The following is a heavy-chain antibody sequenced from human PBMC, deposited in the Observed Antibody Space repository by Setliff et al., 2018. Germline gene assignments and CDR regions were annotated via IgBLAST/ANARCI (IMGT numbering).Heavy chain of an antibody. CDR1: GYTFTKYW. J-gene: IGHJ3*01. V-gene: IGHV5-51*01. D-gene: IGHD2-15*01. CDR2: IYPGDSDT. Sequence: GESLKISCKGSGYTFTKYWIGWVRQMPGKGLEWMGIIYPGDSDTRYSPSFQGRVTISADKSISTAYLQWSSLKASDTAMYYCATLGTVVVDAFDFWGQGTRVTVSS. CDR3: ATLGTVVVDAFDF.